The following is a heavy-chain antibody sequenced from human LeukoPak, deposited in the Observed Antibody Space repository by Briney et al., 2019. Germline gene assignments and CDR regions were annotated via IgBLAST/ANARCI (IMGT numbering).Heavy chain of an antibody. Sequence: PSETLSLTCAVYGGSFSGYYWSWIRQPPGKGLEWIGEINHSGSTNYNPSLKSRVTISVDTSKNQFSLKLSSVTAPDTAVYYCARDSVAGTKIDYWGQGTLVTVSS. D-gene: IGHD6-19*01. CDR1: GGSFSGYY. J-gene: IGHJ4*02. CDR2: INHSGST. V-gene: IGHV4-34*01. CDR3: ARDSVAGTKIDY.